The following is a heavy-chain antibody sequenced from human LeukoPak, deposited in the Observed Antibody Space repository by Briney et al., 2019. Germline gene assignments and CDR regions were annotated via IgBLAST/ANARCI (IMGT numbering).Heavy chain of an antibody. V-gene: IGHV3-11*06. CDR2: ISSSSSYT. D-gene: IGHD3-22*01. CDR1: GFTFSDYY. J-gene: IGHJ3*02. Sequence: PGRSLRLSCAASGFTFSDYYMSWIRQAPGKGLEWVSYISSSSSYTNYADSVKGRFTISRDNAKNSLYLQMNSLRAEDTAVYYCAAGVTYYYDSSGPTPGSTFDIWGQGTMVTVSS. CDR3: AAGVTYYYDSSGPTPGSTFDI.